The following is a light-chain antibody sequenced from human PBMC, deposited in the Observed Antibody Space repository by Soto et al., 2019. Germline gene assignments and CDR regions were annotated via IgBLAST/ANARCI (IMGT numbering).Light chain of an antibody. J-gene: IGKJ1*01. CDR3: QQYGSSPPT. CDR1: QSVSSSY. Sequence: EIVLTQSPGTLSLSPGDRATLSCGASQSVSSSYLAWYQQKPGQAPRLLIYGASSRATGIPDRFSGSGSGTDFTLTISRLEPEDFAVYYCQQYGSSPPTFGQGTKVDIK. V-gene: IGKV3-20*01. CDR2: GAS.